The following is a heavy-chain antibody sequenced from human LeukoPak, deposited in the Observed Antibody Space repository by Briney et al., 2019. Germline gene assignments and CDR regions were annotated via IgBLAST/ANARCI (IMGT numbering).Heavy chain of an antibody. D-gene: IGHD3-3*01. CDR3: ARAHGDYDFWSGKLPDAFDI. J-gene: IGHJ3*02. Sequence: GGSLRLSCAASGFTFSSYWMSWVRQAPGKGLEWVANIKQDGSEKYYVDSVKGRFTISRDNAKNSLYLQMNSLRAEDTAVYYCARAHGDYDFWSGKLPDAFDIWGQGTMVTVYS. CDR2: IKQDGSEK. V-gene: IGHV3-7*01. CDR1: GFTFSSYW.